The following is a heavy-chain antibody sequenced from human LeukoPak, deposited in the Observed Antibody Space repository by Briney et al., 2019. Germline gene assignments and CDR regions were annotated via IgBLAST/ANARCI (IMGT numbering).Heavy chain of an antibody. CDR2: ISGSGGST. CDR1: EFTFSSYA. J-gene: IGHJ4*02. Sequence: GASLRLSCAASEFTFSSYAMSWVRQAPGKGLEWVSAISGSGGSTYYADSVKGRFTISRDNSKNTLYLQMNSLRAEDTAVYYCAKRVWFGESKYYFDYWGQGTLVTVSS. CDR3: AKRVWFGESKYYFDY. D-gene: IGHD3-10*01. V-gene: IGHV3-23*01.